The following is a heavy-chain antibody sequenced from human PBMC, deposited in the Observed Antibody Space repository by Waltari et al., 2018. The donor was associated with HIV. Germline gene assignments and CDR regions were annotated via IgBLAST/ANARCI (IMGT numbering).Heavy chain of an antibody. CDR2: IYYSGTT. V-gene: IGHV4-39*01. J-gene: IGHJ4*02. CDR3: ARTARYQDYFFDS. CDR1: GDSISSRNPY. Sequence: QLQLKESGPRLVKPSETLSLTCTVPGDSISSRNPYWGWVRQSPGKGLEWIGTIYYSGTTNYNPSLRSRVALSIDTSANQFSLTLTSVTAADTGTFYCARTARYQDYFFDSWGQGTLVTVSS. D-gene: IGHD4-17*01.